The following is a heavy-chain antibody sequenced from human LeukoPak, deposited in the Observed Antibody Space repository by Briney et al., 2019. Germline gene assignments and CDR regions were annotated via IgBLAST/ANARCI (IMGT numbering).Heavy chain of an antibody. CDR3: ARAPPYSNYYYYYMDV. CDR1: GFTFSSYS. J-gene: IGHJ6*03. D-gene: IGHD4-11*01. Sequence: GGSLRLSCAASGFTFSSYSMNWVRQAPGKGLEWVSSISSSSSYIYYPDSVKGRFTISRDNAKNSLYLQMNSLRAEDTAVYYCARAPPYSNYYYYYMDVWGKGTTVTVSS. V-gene: IGHV3-21*01. CDR2: ISSSSSYI.